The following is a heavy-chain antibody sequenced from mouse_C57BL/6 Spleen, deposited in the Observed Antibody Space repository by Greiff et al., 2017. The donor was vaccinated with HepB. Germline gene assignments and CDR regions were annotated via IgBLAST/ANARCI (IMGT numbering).Heavy chain of an antibody. D-gene: IGHD1-1*01. Sequence: QVQLQQSGAELVRPGASVTLSCKASGYTFTDYEMHWVKQTPVHGLEWIGAIDPDTGGTAYNQKFKGKAILTADKSSSTAYMELRSLTSEDSAVYYCTRRFNYGKGFDYWGQGTTLTVSS. V-gene: IGHV1-15*01. CDR1: GYTFTDYE. CDR3: TRRFNYGKGFDY. CDR2: IDPDTGGT. J-gene: IGHJ2*01.